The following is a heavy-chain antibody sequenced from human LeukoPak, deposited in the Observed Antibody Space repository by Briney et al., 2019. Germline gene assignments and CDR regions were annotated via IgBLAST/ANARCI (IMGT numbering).Heavy chain of an antibody. CDR2: MNPNSGNT. V-gene: IGHV1-8*01. CDR3: ARFTGTTSSDYYYYMDV. J-gene: IGHJ6*03. CDR1: GYTFTSYD. D-gene: IGHD1-7*01. Sequence: GASVKVSCKASGYTFTSYDINWVRQATGQGLEWMGWMNPNSGNTGYAQKFQGRVTMTRNTSISTAYMELSSLRSKDTAVYYCARFTGTTSSDYYYYMDVWGKGTTVTVSS.